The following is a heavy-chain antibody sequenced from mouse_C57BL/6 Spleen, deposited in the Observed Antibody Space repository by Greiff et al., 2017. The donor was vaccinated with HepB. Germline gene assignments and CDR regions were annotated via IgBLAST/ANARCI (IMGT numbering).Heavy chain of an antibody. J-gene: IGHJ2*01. D-gene: IGHD1-1*01. Sequence: VQLQQPGAELVRPGTSVKLSCKASGYTFTSYWMHWVKQRPGQGLEWIGVIDPSDSYTNYNQKFKGKATLTVDTSSSTAYMQLSSLTSEDSAVYYCASPGSPSFDYWGQGTTLTVSS. V-gene: IGHV1-59*01. CDR1: GYTFTSYW. CDR2: IDPSDSYT. CDR3: ASPGSPSFDY.